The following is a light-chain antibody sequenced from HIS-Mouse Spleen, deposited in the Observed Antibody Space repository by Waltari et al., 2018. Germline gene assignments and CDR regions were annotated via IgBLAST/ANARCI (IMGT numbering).Light chain of an antibody. CDR3: QVWDSSSDHVV. CDR2: DDS. V-gene: IGLV3-21*03. CDR1: NIGSKS. Sequence: SYVLTQPPSVSVAPGKTARITCGGNNIGSKSVHWYQQKPGQAPVLVVYDDSERPSGIPERFSGSNSGNPATLTISRVEAGDEADYYCQVWDSSSDHVVFGGGTKLTVL. J-gene: IGLJ2*01.